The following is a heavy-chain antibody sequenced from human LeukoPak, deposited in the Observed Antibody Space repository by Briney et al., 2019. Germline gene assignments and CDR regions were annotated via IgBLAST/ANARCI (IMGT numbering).Heavy chain of an antibody. J-gene: IGHJ4*02. CDR3: ARESVGYYYDSSGYGKDY. CDR1: GYTFTGYY. V-gene: IGHV1-2*02. Sequence: ASVRVSCKASGYTFTGYYMHWVRQAPGQGLEWRGWSNPNSGGTNYAQKFQGRVTMTRDTSISTAYMELSRLRSDDTAVYYCARESVGYYYDSSGYGKDYWGQGTLVTVSS. D-gene: IGHD3-22*01. CDR2: SNPNSGGT.